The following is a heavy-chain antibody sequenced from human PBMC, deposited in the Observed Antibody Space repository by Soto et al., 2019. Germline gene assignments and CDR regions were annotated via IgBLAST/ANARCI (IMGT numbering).Heavy chain of an antibody. CDR2: ISPKSNYR. CDR3: VRGGGGGQFDS. Sequence: QIQLVESGGGLGNPGGALRLSCEASGFTFSDFYMSWIRQAPGKGLEWLSYISPKSNYREYAESVKGRHTISRDNAKNSLSLHMNSLRVEDTDVYYCVRGGGGGQFDSWGQGTLVTVSS. V-gene: IGHV3-11*06. D-gene: IGHD2-21*01. J-gene: IGHJ4*02. CDR1: GFTFSDFY.